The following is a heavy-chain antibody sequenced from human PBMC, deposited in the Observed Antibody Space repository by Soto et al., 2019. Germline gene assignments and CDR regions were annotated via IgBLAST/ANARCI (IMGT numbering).Heavy chain of an antibody. CDR2: IIPIFGTA. V-gene: IGHV1-69*01. Sequence: QVQLVQSGAEVKKPGSSVKVSCKASGGTFSSYAISWVRQAPGQGLEWMGGIIPIFGTANYAQKFQGRVTITADESTSTAYMELSSLRSEDTAVYYCAIRGAGIVVVPAANWFDPWGQGTLVTVSS. CDR3: AIRGAGIVVVPAANWFDP. D-gene: IGHD2-2*01. CDR1: GGTFSSYA. J-gene: IGHJ5*02.